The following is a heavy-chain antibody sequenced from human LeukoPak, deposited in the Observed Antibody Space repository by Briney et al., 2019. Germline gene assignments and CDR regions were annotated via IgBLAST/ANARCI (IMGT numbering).Heavy chain of an antibody. CDR2: IGPTGTDR. J-gene: IGHJ4*02. CDR3: ATETNGRHYDY. V-gene: IGHV3-21*01. D-gene: IGHD1/OR15-1a*01. Sequence: GGSLRLSCTASGFTFATPGFNWVRQAPGKGLEWVASIGPTGTDRYHADSVKGQFTISRDNAKNSLYLQMNSLRAEDTAVYYCATETNGRHYDYWGQGTLLTVSS. CDR1: GFTFATPG.